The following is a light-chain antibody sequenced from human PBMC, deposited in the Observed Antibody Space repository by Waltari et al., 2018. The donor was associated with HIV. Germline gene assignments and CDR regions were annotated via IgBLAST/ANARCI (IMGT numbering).Light chain of an antibody. CDR2: AAT. Sequence: DIQMTAPPSSLSASVGARVTITCRANQKSSNYLHCYHEKTGKAPNLLIYAATSSQSGVPSRFSGSGSGTDFTLTITSLQPEDFGTYYCQQSYSPPWTFGQGTSVEIK. CDR1: QKSSNY. V-gene: IGKV1-39*01. CDR3: QQSYSPPWT. J-gene: IGKJ1*01.